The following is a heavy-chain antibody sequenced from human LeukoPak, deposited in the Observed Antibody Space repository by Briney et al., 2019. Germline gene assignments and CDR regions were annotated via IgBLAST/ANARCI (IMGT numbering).Heavy chain of an antibody. V-gene: IGHV4-34*01. Sequence: SETLSLTCAVYGGSFSGYYWSWIRQPPGKGLEWIGEINHSGSTNYNPSLKSRVTISVDTSKNQFSLKLSSVTAADTAVYYCARLSGRHAFDIWGQGTMVTVSS. CDR1: GGSFSGYY. CDR3: ARLSGRHAFDI. CDR2: INHSGST. J-gene: IGHJ3*02.